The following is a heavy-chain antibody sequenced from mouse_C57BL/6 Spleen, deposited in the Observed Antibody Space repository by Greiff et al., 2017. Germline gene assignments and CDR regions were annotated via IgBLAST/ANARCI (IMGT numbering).Heavy chain of an antibody. J-gene: IGHJ4*01. CDR2: IHPNSGST. CDR3: AREGPFLNYAMDY. CDR1: GYTFTSYW. D-gene: IGHD3-3*01. V-gene: IGHV1-64*01. Sequence: QVQLQQPGAELVKPGASVKLSCKASGYTFTSYWMHWVKQRPGQGLAWIGMIHPNSGSTNYNEKFKSKATLTVDKSSSTAYMQLSSLTSEDSAVYYCAREGPFLNYAMDYWGQGTSVTVSS.